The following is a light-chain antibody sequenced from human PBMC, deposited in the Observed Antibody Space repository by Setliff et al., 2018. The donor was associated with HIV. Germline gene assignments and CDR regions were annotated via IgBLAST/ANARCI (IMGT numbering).Light chain of an antibody. CDR2: EVS. CDR1: SSDLGSFDL. Sequence: QSVLAQPASVSGSPGQSLTISCTGTSSDLGSFDLVSWYQHHPLKAPKLIIFEVSKRPSGVSGRFSGSKSGNTASLTISGLQAEDEADYYCSSYSSISTQMFGTGTKVTVL. J-gene: IGLJ1*01. V-gene: IGLV2-14*02. CDR3: SSYSSISTQM.